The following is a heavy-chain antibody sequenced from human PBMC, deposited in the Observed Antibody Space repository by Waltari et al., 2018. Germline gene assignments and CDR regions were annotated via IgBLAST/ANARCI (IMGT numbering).Heavy chain of an antibody. V-gene: IGHV3-73*01. D-gene: IGHD1-1*01. J-gene: IGHJ3*02. Sequence: EVQLVDSGGDLVQPGGSLKLSCAASGITFSAYSIHWVRQAPGKGLEWVGRIRSEANSYATAFAASVNGRFTIFRDDSKKTAYLQMNTLMSEDTALYYCTRSGTTTVAFDIWGQGTMVTVSS. CDR1: GITFSAYS. CDR3: TRSGTTTVAFDI. CDR2: IRSEANSYAT.